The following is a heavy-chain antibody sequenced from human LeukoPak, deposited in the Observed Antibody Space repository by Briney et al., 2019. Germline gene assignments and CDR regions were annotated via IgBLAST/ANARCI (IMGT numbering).Heavy chain of an antibody. J-gene: IGHJ4*02. CDR1: GFTFSSYS. V-gene: IGHV3-48*01. Sequence: GGSLRLSCAASGFTFSSYSMNWVRQAPGKGLEWVSYISSSSSTIYYADSVKGRFTISRDNAKNSLYLQMNSLRAEDTAVYYCARECNSTSCYAWGYWGQGTLVTVSS. CDR2: ISSSSSTI. CDR3: ARECNSTSCYAWGY. D-gene: IGHD2-2*01.